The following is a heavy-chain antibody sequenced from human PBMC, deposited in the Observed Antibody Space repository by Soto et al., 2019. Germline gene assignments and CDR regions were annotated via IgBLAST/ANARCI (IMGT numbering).Heavy chain of an antibody. D-gene: IGHD2-15*01. CDR1: GGSISSGDYY. CDR2: IYYSGST. CDR3: ARAPYIVVVVAATPNAVFDP. J-gene: IGHJ5*02. V-gene: IGHV4-30-4*01. Sequence: TLSLTCTVSGGSISSGDYYWSWIRQPPGKGLEWIGYIYYSGSTYYNPSLKSRVAISVDTSKNQFSLKLSSVTAADTAVYYCARAPYIVVVVAATPNAVFDPWGQGTLVTVSS.